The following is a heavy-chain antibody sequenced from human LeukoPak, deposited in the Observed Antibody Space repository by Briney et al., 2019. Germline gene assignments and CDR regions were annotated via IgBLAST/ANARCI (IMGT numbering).Heavy chain of an antibody. CDR2: INPNSGGP. D-gene: IGHD6-19*01. V-gene: IGHV1-2*06. CDR3: ARVRYSSGWSYFDY. J-gene: IGHJ4*02. CDR1: GYTFTGYY. Sequence: ASVKVSCKASGYTFTGYYMHWVRQAPGQGLEWMGRINPNSGGPNYAQKFQGRVTMTRDTSISTAYMELSRLRSDDTAVYYYARVRYSSGWSYFDYWGQGTLVTVSS.